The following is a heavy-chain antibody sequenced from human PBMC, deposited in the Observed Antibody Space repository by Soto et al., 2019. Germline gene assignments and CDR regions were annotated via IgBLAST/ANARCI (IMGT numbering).Heavy chain of an antibody. V-gene: IGHV1-69*12. J-gene: IGHJ3*02. CDR1: GDTFSNYA. CDR2: IVPIFTLT. D-gene: IGHD6-13*01. CDR3: TREASAAGIFSEDASDI. Sequence: QVQLVQSGAEVKKPGSSVKVACKVSGDTFSNYAINWVRQAPGQGLEWMGAIVPIFTLTNYAQKFQCRVTLSADESTIKAYMELSSLRSDSTAAYYCTREASAAGIFSEDASDIWGQGTMVTVSS.